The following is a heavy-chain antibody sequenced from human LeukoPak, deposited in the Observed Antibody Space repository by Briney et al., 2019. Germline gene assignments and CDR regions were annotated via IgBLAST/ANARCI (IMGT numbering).Heavy chain of an antibody. Sequence: ASVTVSFTASAYTLTVYYLHWVRQAPGQGLEWMGWINPNTGATHSAQKSQGRITMTRDSSISTAYMDLSRLRSDDTAVYYCARDRVGSGWPRPYYFEVWGQGTLVTVSS. CDR2: INPNTGAT. V-gene: IGHV1-2*02. D-gene: IGHD6-19*01. CDR3: ARDRVGSGWPRPYYFEV. CDR1: AYTLTVYY. J-gene: IGHJ4*02.